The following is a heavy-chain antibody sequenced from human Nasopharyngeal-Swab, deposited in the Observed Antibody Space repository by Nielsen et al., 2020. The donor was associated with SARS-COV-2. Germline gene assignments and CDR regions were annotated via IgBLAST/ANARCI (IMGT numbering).Heavy chain of an antibody. CDR2: ISSSSSYI. CDR3: ARDGWYDILTGYLALYYYYYGMDV. V-gene: IGHV3-21*01. J-gene: IGHJ6*02. D-gene: IGHD3-9*01. Sequence: VRQAPGKGLEWVSSISSSSSYIYYADSVKGRFTTSRDNAKNSLYLQMNSLRAEDTAVYYCARDGWYDILTGYLALYYYYYGMDVWGQGTTVTVSS.